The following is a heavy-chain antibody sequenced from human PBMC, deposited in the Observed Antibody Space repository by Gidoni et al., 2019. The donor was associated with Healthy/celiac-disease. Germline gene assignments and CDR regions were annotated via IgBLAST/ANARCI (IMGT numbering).Heavy chain of an antibody. Sequence: QVQLVESGGGVVQPGRSLRRSCAASGFTFSSYGMHWVRQAPGKGLEWVAVISYDGSNKYYADSVKGRFTISRDNSKNTLYLQMNSLRAEDTAVYYCARATKPHIVVYYDMDVWGKGTTVTVSS. CDR1: GFTFSSYG. CDR3: ARATKPHIVVYYDMDV. D-gene: IGHD2-21*01. J-gene: IGHJ6*03. CDR2: ISYDGSNK. V-gene: IGHV3-30*03.